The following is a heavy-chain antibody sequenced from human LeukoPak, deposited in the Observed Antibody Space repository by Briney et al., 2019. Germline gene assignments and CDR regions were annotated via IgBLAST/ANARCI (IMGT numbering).Heavy chain of an antibody. Sequence: GGSLRLSCTASGFTFGDYAMSWVRQAPGKGLEWVAVISYDGSNKYYADSVKGRFTISRDNSKNTLYLQMNSLRAEDTAVYYCARDRSGITMVRGVTNWFDPWGQGTLVTVSS. J-gene: IGHJ5*02. V-gene: IGHV3-30*04. D-gene: IGHD3-10*01. CDR1: GFTFGDYA. CDR2: ISYDGSNK. CDR3: ARDRSGITMVRGVTNWFDP.